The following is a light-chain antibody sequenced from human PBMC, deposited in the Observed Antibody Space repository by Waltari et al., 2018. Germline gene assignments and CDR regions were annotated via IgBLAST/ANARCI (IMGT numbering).Light chain of an antibody. CDR2: HAS. V-gene: IGKV1-9*01. CDR1: QDITSY. J-gene: IGKJ4*01. CDR3: QQFYTYPLT. Sequence: DIQLTQSPSFLSASIADRVIITCRASQDITSYLTWYQLKPGKAPKLLIFHASTLQPGVPPRFSASGSGTDFTLTISSLQPEDFATYYCQQFYTYPLTFGGGTKVESK.